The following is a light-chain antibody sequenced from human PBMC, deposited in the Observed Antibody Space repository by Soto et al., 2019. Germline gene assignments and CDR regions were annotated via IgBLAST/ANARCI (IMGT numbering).Light chain of an antibody. CDR3: NSYTRSGTVV. CDR1: SSDVGSYNR. J-gene: IGLJ1*01. V-gene: IGLV2-18*02. Sequence: QSVLTHPPSVSGSPGQSVTISGTGTSSDVGSYNRVSWYQQPPGTAPKLMIYEVSNRPSGVPDRFSGSKSGNTASLTISGLQAEDEGEYYCNSYTRSGTVVCGTGTKVTVL. CDR2: EVS.